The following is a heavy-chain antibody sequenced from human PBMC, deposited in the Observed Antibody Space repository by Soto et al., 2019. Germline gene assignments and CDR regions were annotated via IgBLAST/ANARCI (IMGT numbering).Heavy chain of an antibody. J-gene: IGHJ5*02. CDR1: GITYSTNA. V-gene: IGHV1-3*01. CDR2: INAGEGYT. Sequence: QVHLVQSGAEVKHPGASVRVSCKTSGITYSTNAIHWVRQAPGQGLEWMGWINAGEGYTRYSQDFQGRVTLTTVTSASTTYMDLSNLTFEDTAVYYCARAISGYVTWGQGTKVTVSS. D-gene: IGHD5-12*01. CDR3: ARAISGYVT.